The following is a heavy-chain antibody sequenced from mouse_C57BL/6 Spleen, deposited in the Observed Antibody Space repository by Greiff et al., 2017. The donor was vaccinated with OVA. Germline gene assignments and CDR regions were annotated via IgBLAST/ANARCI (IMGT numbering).Heavy chain of an antibody. CDR3: THDGYYWDY. Sequence: VQLKESGAELVRPGASVKLSCTASGFNIKDDYMHWVKQRPEQGLEWIGWIDPENGDTEYASKFQGKATITADTSSNTAYLQLSSLTSEDTAVYYCTHDGYYWDYWGQGTTLTVSS. J-gene: IGHJ2*01. D-gene: IGHD2-3*01. CDR2: IDPENGDT. V-gene: IGHV14-4*01. CDR1: GFNIKDDY.